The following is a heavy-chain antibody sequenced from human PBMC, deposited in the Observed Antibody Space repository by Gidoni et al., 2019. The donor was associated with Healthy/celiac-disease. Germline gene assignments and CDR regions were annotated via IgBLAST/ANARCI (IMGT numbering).Heavy chain of an antibody. J-gene: IGHJ2*01. V-gene: IGHV3-23*01. D-gene: IGHD6-19*01. Sequence: KGRFTISRDNSKNTLYLQMNSLRAEDTAVYYCAKAHDSSGRYWYFDLWGRGTLVTVSS. CDR3: AKAHDSSGRYWYFDL.